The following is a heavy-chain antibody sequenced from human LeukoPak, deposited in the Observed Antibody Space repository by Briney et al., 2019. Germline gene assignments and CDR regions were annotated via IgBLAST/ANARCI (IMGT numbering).Heavy chain of an antibody. CDR1: GYTFTGNY. V-gene: IGHV1-2*02. CDR3: ARDPPAYPCTSTRCYPEVDY. D-gene: IGHD2-2*01. Sequence: ASVKVSCKASGYTFTGNYIHWVRQAPGRGLEWMGWINPKNGDTNSAQTFQGRVTLTRDTSISTAYMELSSLKSDDTAVYYCARDPPAYPCTSTRCYPEVDYWGQGTLVTVSS. J-gene: IGHJ4*02. CDR2: INPKNGDT.